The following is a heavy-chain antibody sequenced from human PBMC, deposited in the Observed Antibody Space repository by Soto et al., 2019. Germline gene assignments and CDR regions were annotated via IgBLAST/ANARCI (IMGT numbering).Heavy chain of an antibody. V-gene: IGHV1-18*01. Sequence: ASVKVSCKASGYTFTSYGISWVRQAPGQGLEWMGWISAYNGNTNYAQKFQGRVTMTEDTSTDTAYMELSSLRSEDTAVYYCATGSGSLGYYGMDVWGQGTTVTVSS. D-gene: IGHD3-10*01. CDR3: ATGSGSLGYYGMDV. CDR1: GYTFTSYG. CDR2: ISAYNGNT. J-gene: IGHJ6*02.